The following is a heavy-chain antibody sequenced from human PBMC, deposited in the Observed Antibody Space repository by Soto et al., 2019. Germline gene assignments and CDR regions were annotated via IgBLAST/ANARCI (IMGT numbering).Heavy chain of an antibody. CDR3: ARDWGRSDVVPAAISAMDV. Sequence: GASVKVSCKASGYTFTSYGISWVRQAPGQGLEWMGWISAYNGNTNYAQKLQGRVTMTTDTSTSTAYMELRSLRSEDTAVYYCARDWGRSDVVPAAISAMDVWGQGTTVTVSS. V-gene: IGHV1-18*01. CDR2: ISAYNGNT. J-gene: IGHJ6*02. D-gene: IGHD2-2*01. CDR1: GYTFTSYG.